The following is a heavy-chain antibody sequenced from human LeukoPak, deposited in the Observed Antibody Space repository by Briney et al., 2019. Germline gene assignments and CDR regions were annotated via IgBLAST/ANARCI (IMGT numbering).Heavy chain of an antibody. CDR3: ARGVIVATFYAYYFDY. Sequence: SETLSLTCTVSDASISDYYWTWIRQSPGKGLEWIGYSGSTKYNPALKSRVTISEDTSKNQFSLKLSSVTAADTAVYYCARGVIVATFYAYYFDYWGQGTLVTVSS. J-gene: IGHJ4*02. D-gene: IGHD5-12*01. V-gene: IGHV4-4*09. CDR2: SGST. CDR1: DASISDYY.